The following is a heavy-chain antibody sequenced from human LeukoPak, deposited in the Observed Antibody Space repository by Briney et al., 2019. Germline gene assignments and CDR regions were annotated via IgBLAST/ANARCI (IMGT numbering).Heavy chain of an antibody. CDR3: ARRTGEGAFDI. Sequence: SETLSLTCTVSGGSISSGGYYWSWIRQHPGKGLEWIGYIYYSGSTYYNPSLKSRVTISADTSKNQFSLKLSSVTAADTAVYYCARRTGEGAFDIWGQGTMVTVSS. V-gene: IGHV4-31*03. CDR2: IYYSGST. D-gene: IGHD3-16*01. CDR1: GGSISSGGYY. J-gene: IGHJ3*02.